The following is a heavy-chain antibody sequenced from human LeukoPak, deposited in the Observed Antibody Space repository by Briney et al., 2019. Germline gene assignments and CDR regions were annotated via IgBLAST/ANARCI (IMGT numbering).Heavy chain of an antibody. CDR2: ISGSGGST. Sequence: PGGSLRLSCAASGFTFSSYAMSWVRQAPGKGLEWVSAISGSGGSTYYADSVKGRFTISRDNSKYTLYLQMNSLRAEDTAVYYCAKALHESGYSYYYYYYGMDVWGQGTTVTVSS. J-gene: IGHJ6*02. V-gene: IGHV3-23*01. CDR3: AKALHESGYSYYYYYYGMDV. CDR1: GFTFSSYA. D-gene: IGHD3-3*01.